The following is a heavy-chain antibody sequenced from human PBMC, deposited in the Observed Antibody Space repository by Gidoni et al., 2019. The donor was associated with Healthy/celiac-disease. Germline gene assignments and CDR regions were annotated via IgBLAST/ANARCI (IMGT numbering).Heavy chain of an antibody. J-gene: IGHJ4*02. D-gene: IGHD4-4*01. CDR3: AREVEMTTVTWFDY. CDR2: IYYSGST. V-gene: IGHV4-31*03. CDR1: GGSISSGGYY. Sequence: QVQLQESGPGLVKPSQPLSLPCTVSGGSISSGGYYWSWIRQHPGKGLEWIGYIYYSGSTYYNPSLKSRVTISVDTSKNQFSLKLSSVTAADTAVYYCAREVEMTTVTWFDYWGQGTLVTVSS.